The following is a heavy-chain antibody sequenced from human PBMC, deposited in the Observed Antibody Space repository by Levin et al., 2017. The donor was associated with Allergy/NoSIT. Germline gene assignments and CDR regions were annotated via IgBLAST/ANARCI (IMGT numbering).Heavy chain of an antibody. CDR2: IYPGDSDT. V-gene: IGHV5-51*01. CDR3: ARGFCRGGSCFSYYFDY. D-gene: IGHD2-15*01. J-gene: IGHJ4*02. CDR1: GYSFTSNW. Sequence: GGSLRLSCKGSGYSFTSNWIGWVRQMPGKGLEWMGIIYPGDSDTIYSPSFQGQVTISADKSITTAYLQWSSLKASDTAVYYCARGFCRGGSCFSYYFDYWGQGTLVTVSS.